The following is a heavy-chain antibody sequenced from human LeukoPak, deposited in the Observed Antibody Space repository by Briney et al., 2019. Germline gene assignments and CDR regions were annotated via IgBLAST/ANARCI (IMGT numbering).Heavy chain of an antibody. CDR1: GFTFSSYG. D-gene: IGHD3-16*01. Sequence: GGSLRLSCAASGFTFSSYGMHWVRQAPGKGLEWVGVISYDGNNKYHADSVKGRFTISRDNSKNTLYLQMNSLRAEDTAVYYCAKDRSGGSADYYFDYWGQGTLVTVSS. V-gene: IGHV3-30*18. J-gene: IGHJ4*02. CDR3: AKDRSGGSADYYFDY. CDR2: ISYDGNNK.